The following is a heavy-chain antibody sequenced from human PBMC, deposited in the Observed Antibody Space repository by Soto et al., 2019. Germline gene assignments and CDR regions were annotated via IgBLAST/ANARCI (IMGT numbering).Heavy chain of an antibody. CDR1: GYTFTSYG. Sequence: QVHLVQSGAEVKKPGASLKVSCKTSGYTFTSYGVNWVRQAPGQGLEWMGWIAPHSGRTTYLPKFQGRVTMTADVSTNTAYIELRSLKSDDTGIYFCARAATGSYHSAYWGQGTVVTVSS. D-gene: IGHD3-10*01. CDR2: IAPHSGRT. V-gene: IGHV1-18*04. CDR3: ARAATGSYHSAY. J-gene: IGHJ4*02.